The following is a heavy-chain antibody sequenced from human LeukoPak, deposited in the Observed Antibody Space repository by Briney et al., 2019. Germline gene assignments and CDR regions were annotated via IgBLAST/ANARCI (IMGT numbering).Heavy chain of an antibody. Sequence: ASVKVSCKASGYTFTSYGISWVRQAPGQGLEWMGWISAYNGNTNHAQKLQGRVTMTTDTSTSTAYMELRSLRSDDTAVYYCARDANFVYDSSGYYPYDYWGQGTLVTVSS. D-gene: IGHD3-22*01. V-gene: IGHV1-18*01. CDR3: ARDANFVYDSSGYYPYDY. J-gene: IGHJ4*02. CDR1: GYTFTSYG. CDR2: ISAYNGNT.